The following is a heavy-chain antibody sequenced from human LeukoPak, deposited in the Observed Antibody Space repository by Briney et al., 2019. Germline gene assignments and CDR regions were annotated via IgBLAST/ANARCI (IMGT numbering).Heavy chain of an antibody. CDR2: ISYDGSNK. Sequence: GRSLRLSCAASGFTFSSYGMHWVRQAPGKGLEWVAVISYDGSNKYYADSVKGRFTISRDNSKNTLYLQMNSLRAEDTAVYYCAKERKAVTLDYWGQGTLVTVSS. CDR3: AKERKAVTLDY. V-gene: IGHV3-30*18. D-gene: IGHD4-17*01. J-gene: IGHJ4*02. CDR1: GFTFSSYG.